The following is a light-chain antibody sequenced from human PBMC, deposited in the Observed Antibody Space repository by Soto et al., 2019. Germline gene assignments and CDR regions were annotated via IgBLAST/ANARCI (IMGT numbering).Light chain of an antibody. J-gene: IGKJ1*01. Sequence: DIQMTQSPSSLSASVGDRVTITCRASQTTSHYLNWYQEKPGKAPKLLIYAASSLQSGVPSRFSGSGSGTDFTLTIGSLQPEDFATYYCQPSYSTRWTFGQGTKVEIK. CDR1: QTTSHY. CDR2: AAS. V-gene: IGKV1-39*01. CDR3: QPSYSTRWT.